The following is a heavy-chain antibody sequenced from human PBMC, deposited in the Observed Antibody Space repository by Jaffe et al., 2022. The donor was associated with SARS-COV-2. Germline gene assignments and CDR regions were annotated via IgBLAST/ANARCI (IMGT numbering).Heavy chain of an antibody. CDR3: ARVRESRTFYGVNQFNYMDV. V-gene: IGHV7-4-1*02. CDR2: IDTDTGNP. Sequence: QVQLVQSGSELRKPGASVNVSCKASGYSFSRYPVSWVRQAPGQRLEWMGWIDTDTGNPAYAQDFTGRFVFSFDTSVSTAYLQINGLRTADTAVYYCARVRESRTFYGVNQFNYMDVWGKGTAITVSS. D-gene: IGHD2-21*01. CDR1: GYSFSRYP. J-gene: IGHJ6*03.